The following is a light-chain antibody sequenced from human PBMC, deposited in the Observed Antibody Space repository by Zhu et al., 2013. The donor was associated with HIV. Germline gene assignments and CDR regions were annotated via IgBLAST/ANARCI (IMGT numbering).Light chain of an antibody. CDR3: QQYDNWPPVT. V-gene: IGKV3-15*01. Sequence: EIVMTQSPATLSVSPGERATLSCRASQSVGNNFLAWYQHKPGQAPSLLIYGASTRATRIPARFSGSGTGTHFTLTISGLQSEDSGVYYCQQYDNWPPVTFGQGTRLQIK. CDR2: GAS. CDR1: QSVGNN. J-gene: IGKJ5*01.